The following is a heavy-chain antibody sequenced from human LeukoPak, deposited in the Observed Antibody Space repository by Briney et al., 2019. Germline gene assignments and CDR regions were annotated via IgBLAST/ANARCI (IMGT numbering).Heavy chain of an antibody. CDR2: ISTDSGDT. Sequence: ASVKVSCKASGYHFTGYHVHWVRQAPGQGLEWMGRISTDSGDTNTAPKFQGRVTMTRDTSIKTAYMELSRLTSDDAAVYCCAGLGSTVEGRIDPWGQGTPVTVST. CDR1: GYHFTGYH. CDR3: AGLGSTVEGRIDP. D-gene: IGHD5/OR15-5a*01. V-gene: IGHV1-2*02. J-gene: IGHJ5*02.